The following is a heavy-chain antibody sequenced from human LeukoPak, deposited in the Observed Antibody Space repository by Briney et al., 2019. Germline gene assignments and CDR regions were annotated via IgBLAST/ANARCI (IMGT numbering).Heavy chain of an antibody. J-gene: IGHJ4*02. CDR1: GGTFSSYA. Sequence: ASVKVSCKASGGTFSSYAISWVRQAPGQGLEWMRRIIPILGIANYAQKFQGRVTITADKSTTTAYLELSSLRSEDTAVYYCAWHPSSGEFYFDSWGQGTLVTVSS. V-gene: IGHV1-69*04. D-gene: IGHD3-22*01. CDR3: AWHPSSGEFYFDS. CDR2: IIPILGIA.